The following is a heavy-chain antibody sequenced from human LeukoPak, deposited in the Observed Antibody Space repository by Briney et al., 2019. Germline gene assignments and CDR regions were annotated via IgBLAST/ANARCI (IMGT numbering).Heavy chain of an antibody. D-gene: IGHD5-18*01. CDR3: AGQKDVDTAMDY. J-gene: IGHJ4*02. Sequence: SETLSLTCTVSGGSISSYYWSWIRQPPGKGLEWIGYIYYSGSTNYNPSLKSRVTISVDTPKNQFSLKLSSVTAADTAVYYCAGQKDVDTAMDYWGQGTLVTVSS. CDR2: IYYSGST. CDR1: GGSISSYY. V-gene: IGHV4-59*08.